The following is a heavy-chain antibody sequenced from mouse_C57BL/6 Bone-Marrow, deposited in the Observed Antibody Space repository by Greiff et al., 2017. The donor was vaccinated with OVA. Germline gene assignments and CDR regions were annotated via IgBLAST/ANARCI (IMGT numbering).Heavy chain of an antibody. Sequence: EVMLVESGGGLVQPGGSMKLSCVASGFTFSNYWMNWVRQSPEKGLEWVAQIRLKSDNYATHYAESVKGRFTISRDDSKSSVYLQMNNLRAEDTGIYYCTLITTVVAFYAMDYWGQGTSVTVSS. CDR2: IRLKSDNYAT. CDR1: GFTFSNYW. CDR3: TLITTVVAFYAMDY. V-gene: IGHV6-3*01. D-gene: IGHD1-1*01. J-gene: IGHJ4*01.